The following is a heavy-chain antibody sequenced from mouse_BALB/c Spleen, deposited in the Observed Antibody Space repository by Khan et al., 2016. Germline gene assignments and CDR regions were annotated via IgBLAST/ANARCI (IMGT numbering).Heavy chain of an antibody. CDR2: IWRGGST. V-gene: IGHV2-5*01. CDR1: AFSLTSYG. CDR3: AKGRYDYAMDY. J-gene: IGHJ4*01. D-gene: IGHD2-14*01. Sequence: QMQLKQSGPGLVQPSQSLSITCTVSAFSLTSYGVHWVRQSPGKGLEWLGVIWRGGSTAYNAAFMSRLSITKVNSKSQVFFKMNSLQADDTAIYYCAKGRYDYAMDYWGQGTSVTVSS.